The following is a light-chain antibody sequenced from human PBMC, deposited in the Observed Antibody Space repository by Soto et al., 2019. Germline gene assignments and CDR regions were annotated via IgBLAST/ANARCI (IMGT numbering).Light chain of an antibody. CDR3: LSFDSSLSVV. Sequence: QYVLTHPPSVSGAPGQRVTISCTGSSSNIGAGYDVHWYQQLPGRAPKLLIYGNTNRPSGVPDRFSGSKSGTSASLAITGLQAEDEADYYCLSFDSSLSVVFGGGTKVTVL. J-gene: IGLJ2*01. V-gene: IGLV1-40*01. CDR2: GNT. CDR1: SSNIGAGYD.